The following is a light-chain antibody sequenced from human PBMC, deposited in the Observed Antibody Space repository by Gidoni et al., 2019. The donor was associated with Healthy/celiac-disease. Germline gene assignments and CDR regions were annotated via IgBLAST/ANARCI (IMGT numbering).Light chain of an antibody. CDR1: QSLLHSSGYNY. V-gene: IGKV2-28*01. J-gene: IGKJ4*01. CDR3: MQALQTPRLT. CDR2: LGS. Sequence: DIVMTQSPLSLPVTPGEPASISCRSSQSLLHSSGYNYLEWYLQKTGQSPQLLIYLGSNRASGVPDRFSGSGSGTDFTLKISRVEAEDVGVYYCMQALQTPRLTFGGGTKVETK.